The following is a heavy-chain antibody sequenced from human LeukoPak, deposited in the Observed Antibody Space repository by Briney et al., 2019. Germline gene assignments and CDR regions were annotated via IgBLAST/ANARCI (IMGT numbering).Heavy chain of an antibody. CDR2: IKEDGSQI. Sequence: GGSLRLSCVASGVTISRNWMTWVRQAPGKGLEWVANIKEDGSQIYYMDSVKGRFTISRDNTKGSSYLEMNSLRVEDTALYYCARGRATDIWGQGTMVTVTS. V-gene: IGHV3-7*01. CDR1: GVTISRNW. J-gene: IGHJ3*02. CDR3: ARGRATDI.